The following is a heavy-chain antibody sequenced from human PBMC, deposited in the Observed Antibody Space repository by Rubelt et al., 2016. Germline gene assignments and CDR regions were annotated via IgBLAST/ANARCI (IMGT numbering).Heavy chain of an antibody. Sequence: EWIGEINHSGSTNYNPSLKSRVTISVDTSKNQFSLKLSSVTAADTAVYYCATGLRWVYYGMDVWGQGTTVTVSS. D-gene: IGHD4-23*01. CDR2: INHSGST. J-gene: IGHJ6*02. V-gene: IGHV4-34*01. CDR3: ATGLRWVYYGMDV.